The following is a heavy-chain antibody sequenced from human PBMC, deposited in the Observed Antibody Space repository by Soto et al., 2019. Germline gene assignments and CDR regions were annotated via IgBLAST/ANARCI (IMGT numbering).Heavy chain of an antibody. CDR1: GYTFTSYG. V-gene: IGHV1-18*01. J-gene: IGHJ4*02. D-gene: IGHD2-21*02. CDR2: INVYNGNT. CDR3: ARGGHVVVVTAALDF. Sequence: ASVKVSCKASGYTFTSYGISWVRQAPGQGLEWMGWINVYNGNTKYAQKVQGRVTMTTDTSTSTAYMELRSLRSDDTAVYYCARGGHVVVVTAALDFWGQGTLVTVSS.